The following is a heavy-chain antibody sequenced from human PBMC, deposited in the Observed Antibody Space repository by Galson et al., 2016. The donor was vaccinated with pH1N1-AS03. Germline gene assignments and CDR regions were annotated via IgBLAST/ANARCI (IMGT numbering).Heavy chain of an antibody. CDR1: GFTFSTYA. V-gene: IGHV3-23*01. CDR3: YSSSWDDAFDI. CDR2: ISGADLST. Sequence: SLRLSCAASGFTFSTYAMSWVRQAPGRGLEWVSSISGADLSTYYADSVKGRFTISRDNAKNTLYLQMNSLRAEDTAVYYCYSSSWDDAFDIWGQGTMVTVSS. D-gene: IGHD6-13*01. J-gene: IGHJ3*02.